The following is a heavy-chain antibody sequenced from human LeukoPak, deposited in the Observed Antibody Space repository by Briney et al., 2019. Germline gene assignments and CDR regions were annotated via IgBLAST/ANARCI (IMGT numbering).Heavy chain of an antibody. J-gene: IGHJ5*02. D-gene: IGHD3-22*01. V-gene: IGHV1-24*01. CDR1: GYTLTELS. Sequence: ASVKVSCKVSGYTLTELSMHWVRQAPGKGLEWMGGFDPEDGETIYAQKFQGRVTMTEDTSTDTAYMELSSLRSEDTAVYYCATRYDSSGYSTKRFDPWGQGTLVTVSS. CDR2: FDPEDGET. CDR3: ATRYDSSGYSTKRFDP.